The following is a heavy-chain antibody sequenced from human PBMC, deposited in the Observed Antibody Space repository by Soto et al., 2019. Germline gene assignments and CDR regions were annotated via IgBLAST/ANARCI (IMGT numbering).Heavy chain of an antibody. V-gene: IGHV3-30-3*01. Sequence: QVQLVESGGGVVQPGRSLRLSCAASGFTFSSYAMHWVRQAPGKGLEWVAVISYDGSNKYYADSVKGRFTISRDNSKNTLYLQMNILRAEDTAVYYCARAPLYYDILTGYSMGYYFDSWGQGTLVTVSS. CDR3: ARAPLYYDILTGYSMGYYFDS. CDR1: GFTFSSYA. D-gene: IGHD3-9*01. CDR2: ISYDGSNK. J-gene: IGHJ4*02.